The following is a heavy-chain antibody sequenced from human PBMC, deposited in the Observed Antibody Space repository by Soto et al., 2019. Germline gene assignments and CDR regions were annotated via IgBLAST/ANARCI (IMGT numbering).Heavy chain of an antibody. Sequence: QVQLQQWGAGLLKPSETLSLTCAISGGSFSGYYWSWIRQPPGKGLEWIGGINHDGITNYNPSLKSRVTISLDTSKNQFSLKLTSVTAADTAVYYCAGRYCTGGSCYRPWGQGTLVTVSS. D-gene: IGHD2-15*01. CDR2: INHDGIT. CDR3: AGRYCTGGSCYRP. J-gene: IGHJ4*02. CDR1: GGSFSGYY. V-gene: IGHV4-34*01.